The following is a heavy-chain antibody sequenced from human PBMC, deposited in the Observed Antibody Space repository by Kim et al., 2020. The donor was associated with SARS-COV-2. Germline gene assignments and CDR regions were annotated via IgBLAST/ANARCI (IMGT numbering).Heavy chain of an antibody. Sequence: SGPTLVNPTQTLTLTCTFSGFSLSTSGVGVGWIRQPPGKALEWLALIYWDDDKRYSPSLKSRLTITKDTSKNQVVLTMTNMDPVDTATYYCAHTGFRTVVFSYYYDSSGYSYFDYWGQGTLVTVSS. V-gene: IGHV2-5*02. CDR1: GFSLSTSGVG. CDR3: AHTGFRTVVFSYYYDSSGYSYFDY. D-gene: IGHD3-22*01. CDR2: IYWDDDK. J-gene: IGHJ4*02.